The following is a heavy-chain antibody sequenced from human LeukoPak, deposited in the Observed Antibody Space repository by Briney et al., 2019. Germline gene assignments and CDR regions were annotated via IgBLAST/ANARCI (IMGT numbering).Heavy chain of an antibody. D-gene: IGHD6-13*01. CDR1: GYTFTGYY. CDR2: INPNSGGT. J-gene: IGHJ3*02. Sequence: GASVKVSCKASGYTFTGYYMHWVRQAPGQGLEWMGWINPNSGGTNYAQKFQGRVTMTRDTSISTAYMELSRLRSDDTAVYYCARPYSSSWYPGAFDIWGQGTMVTVSS. V-gene: IGHV1-2*02. CDR3: ARPYSSSWYPGAFDI.